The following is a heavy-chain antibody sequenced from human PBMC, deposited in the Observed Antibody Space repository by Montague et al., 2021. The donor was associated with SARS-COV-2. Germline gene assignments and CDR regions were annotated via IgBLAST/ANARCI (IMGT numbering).Heavy chain of an antibody. CDR3: VSPTYYNGSSGSDAFDI. V-gene: IGHV4-39*01. Sequence: SETLSLTCTVYGGSISSSSYYWGWIRQPPGKGLEWIGSLYYSGSTYYNPSLKSRVTIYVDKSKNQLSLKLISAAAADTAVCYCVSPTYYNGSSGSDAFDIWGQGTMVTVSS. J-gene: IGHJ3*02. CDR2: LYYSGST. CDR1: GGSISSSSYY. D-gene: IGHD3-22*01.